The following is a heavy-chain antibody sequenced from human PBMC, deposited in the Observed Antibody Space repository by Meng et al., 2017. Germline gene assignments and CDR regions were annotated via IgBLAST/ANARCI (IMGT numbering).Heavy chain of an antibody. CDR3: ARAIAVSGTGRFDY. CDR1: VYTCTTNA. V-gene: IGHV1-3*01. D-gene: IGHD6-19*01. J-gene: IGHJ4*02. Sequence: QVQLVPPLGGVTKSRASGKVSCKASVYTCTTNAIHWVRQAPGQRLEWMGWSNAGNSDTKYSQKLLGRVTITRDTSASTVYMEVSSLRSEDTGVYYCARAIAVSGTGRFDYWGQGTLVTVSS. CDR2: SNAGNSDT.